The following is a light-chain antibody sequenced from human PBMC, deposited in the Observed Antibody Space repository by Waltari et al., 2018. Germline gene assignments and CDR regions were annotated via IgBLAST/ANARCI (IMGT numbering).Light chain of an antibody. Sequence: EKVMTQSPATLSVSPGERATLSCRASQSISTNLAWYQQKPGQAPRLLIYGASTRATGIPARFSGSGSGTEFTLSISSLQSEDFATYYCQQYSTYSRTFGQGTKVEIK. CDR1: QSISTN. J-gene: IGKJ1*01. CDR2: GAS. V-gene: IGKV3-15*01. CDR3: QQYSTYSRT.